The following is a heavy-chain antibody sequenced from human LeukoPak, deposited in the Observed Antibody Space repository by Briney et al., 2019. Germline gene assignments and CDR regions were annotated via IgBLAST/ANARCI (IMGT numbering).Heavy chain of an antibody. V-gene: IGHV3-23*01. CDR2: ISASGTTT. J-gene: IGHJ4*02. D-gene: IGHD3-22*01. CDR3: AKSSILYDSSGYYVGEKYYFDY. Sequence: PGGSLRLSCAASGFTFSSYAMSWVRQAPGKGLEWVSAISASGTTTYYADSVQGRFTISRDNSKNTLYLQMNSLRAEDTAVYYCAKSSILYDSSGYYVGEKYYFDYWGQGTLVTVSS. CDR1: GFTFSSYA.